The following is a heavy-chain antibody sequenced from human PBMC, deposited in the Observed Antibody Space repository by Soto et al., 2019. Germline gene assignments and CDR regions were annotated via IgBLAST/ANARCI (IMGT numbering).Heavy chain of an antibody. CDR2: ISSSSSDI. V-gene: IGHV3-11*05. CDR3: ARGDRVADS. J-gene: IGHJ4*02. D-gene: IGHD3-3*01. CDR1: GFTFNGYY. Sequence: QVQLVESGGGLDKPGGSLRLSCVASGFTFNGYYMSWIRQAPWKGPEWVSYISSSSSDINYADSVKGRFTTSRDNAKNSLHLQMNSLRAEDTAVYYCARGDRVADSWGQGTLVTVSS.